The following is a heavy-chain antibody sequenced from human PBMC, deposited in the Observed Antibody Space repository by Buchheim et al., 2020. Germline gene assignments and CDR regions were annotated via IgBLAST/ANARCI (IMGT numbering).Heavy chain of an antibody. D-gene: IGHD3-22*01. CDR3: ARVRTYYYDSSGYYLGYYFDY. CDR2: IYYSGCT. CDR1: GGSISSGGYY. V-gene: IGHV4-31*03. Sequence: QVQLQESGPGLVKPSQTLSLTCTVSGGSISSGGYYWSWIRQHPGKGLEWIGYIYYSGCTYYNPSLKSRVTISVDPSKNQFSLKLSSVTAADTAVYYCARVRTYYYDSSGYYLGYYFDYWGQGTL. J-gene: IGHJ4*02.